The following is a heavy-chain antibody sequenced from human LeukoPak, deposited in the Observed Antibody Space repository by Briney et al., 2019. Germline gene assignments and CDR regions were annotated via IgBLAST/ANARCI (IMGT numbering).Heavy chain of an antibody. J-gene: IGHJ3*02. CDR2: ISSSSSYI. D-gene: IGHD3-10*01. Sequence: GGSLRLSCAASGFTFSSYAMSWVRQAPGKGLEWVSSISSSSSYIYYADSVKGRFTISRDNSKNTLYLQMNSLRAEDTAVYYCARDRGDSSDAFDIWGQGTMVTVSS. CDR1: GFTFSSYA. CDR3: ARDRGDSSDAFDI. V-gene: IGHV3-21*01.